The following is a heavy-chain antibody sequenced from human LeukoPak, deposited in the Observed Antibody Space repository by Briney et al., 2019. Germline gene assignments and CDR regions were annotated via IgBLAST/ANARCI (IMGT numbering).Heavy chain of an antibody. CDR3: ARDGGNYDMRWGFFDY. D-gene: IGHD3-9*01. J-gene: IGHJ4*02. Sequence: PGGSLRLSCAASGFTFSSYSTNWVRQAPGKGLGWVSYISSSSSTIYYADSVKGRFTISRDNAKNSLYLQMNSLRAEDTAVYYCARDGGNYDMRWGFFDYWGQGTLVTVSS. CDR1: GFTFSSYS. CDR2: ISSSSSTI. V-gene: IGHV3-48*04.